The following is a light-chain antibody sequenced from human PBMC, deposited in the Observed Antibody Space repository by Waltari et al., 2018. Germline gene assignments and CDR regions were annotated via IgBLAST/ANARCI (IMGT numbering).Light chain of an antibody. V-gene: IGLV1-47*01. J-gene: IGLJ2*01. Sequence: QSVLTQPPSASGTPGQRATISCSGSSSNIGSNYVHWYQQFPGTTPKLLIYKNNQRPSGVPDRFSGSKSGTSASLAISGLRSEDEADYYCAAWDDSLSGPVFGGGTKLTVL. CDR2: KNN. CDR1: SSNIGSNY. CDR3: AAWDDSLSGPV.